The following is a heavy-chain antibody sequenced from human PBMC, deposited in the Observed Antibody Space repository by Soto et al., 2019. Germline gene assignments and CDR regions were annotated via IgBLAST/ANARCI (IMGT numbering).Heavy chain of an antibody. J-gene: IGHJ6*02. V-gene: IGHV1-18*01. Sequence: QVQLVQSRAEVKNPGASVKVSCKASGYSFTRYGIAWARQAPGQGLEWMGWINTYNGNTNYAQNLQGRVTLTRDTSTSTAYMELTSLRSNDTAIYYCAMVDVYVTPSPQDVWDQGTAVIVSS. CDR3: AMVDVYVTPSPQDV. CDR2: INTYNGNT. D-gene: IGHD3-16*01. CDR1: GYSFTRYG.